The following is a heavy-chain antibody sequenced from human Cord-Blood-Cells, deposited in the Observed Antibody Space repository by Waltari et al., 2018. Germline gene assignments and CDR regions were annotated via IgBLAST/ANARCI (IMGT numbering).Heavy chain of an antibody. V-gene: IGHV3-30-3*01. CDR2: ISYDGSNK. CDR3: ARDRGEGSWYYYYYGMDV. Sequence: QVQLVESGGGVVQPGRSLRLSCAASGFTFSSYAMHWVRQAPGKGLEWVAVISYDGSNKYYADSVKGRFTISRDNSKNTLYLQMNSLRAEDTAVYYCARDRGEGSWYYYYYGMDVWGQGTTVTVSS. CDR1: GFTFSSYA. J-gene: IGHJ6*02. D-gene: IGHD6-6*01.